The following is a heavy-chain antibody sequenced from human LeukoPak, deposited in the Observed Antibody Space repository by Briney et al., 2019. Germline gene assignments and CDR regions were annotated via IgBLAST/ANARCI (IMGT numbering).Heavy chain of an antibody. V-gene: IGHV3-21*01. J-gene: IGHJ3*02. Sequence: GGSLRLACAASGFTFSSYSMNWVRQAPGKGLEWVSSISSSSSYIYYADSVKGRFTISRDNAKNSLYLQMNSLRAEDTAVYYCASPLRSRYAFDIWGQGTIVTVSS. CDR2: ISSSSSYI. CDR3: ASPLRSRYAFDI. CDR1: GFTFSSYS.